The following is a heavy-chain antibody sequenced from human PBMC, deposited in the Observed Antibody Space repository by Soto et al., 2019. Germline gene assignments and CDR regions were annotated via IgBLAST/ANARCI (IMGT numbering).Heavy chain of an antibody. CDR3: AKERATKTAFDY. Sequence: GGSLRLSCVASGVTFTTNALDWVRQAPGKGLEWVSFITDHGGSTYYADSVKGWFTISIDNTKNTLFLQMNSLRAEDTAVYYCAKERATKTAFDYWGQGALVTVSS. CDR1: GVTFTTNA. J-gene: IGHJ4*02. D-gene: IGHD2-8*01. CDR2: ITDHGGST. V-gene: IGHV3-23*01.